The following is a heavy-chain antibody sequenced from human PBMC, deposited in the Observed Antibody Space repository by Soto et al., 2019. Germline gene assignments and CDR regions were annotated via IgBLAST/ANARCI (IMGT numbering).Heavy chain of an antibody. CDR3: ARVGGSSSWSLAVYYYYGMHV. CDR2: ISAYNGNT. J-gene: IGHJ6*02. V-gene: IGHV1-18*01. CDR1: VYTFTSYG. Sequence: ASVKVSCKASVYTFTSYGISWVRQAPGQGLEWMGWISAYNGNTNYAQKLQGRVTITTDTSTSTAYMELRSLRSDDTAVYYCARVGGSSSWSLAVYYYYGMHVWGQGTTVTSP. D-gene: IGHD6-13*01.